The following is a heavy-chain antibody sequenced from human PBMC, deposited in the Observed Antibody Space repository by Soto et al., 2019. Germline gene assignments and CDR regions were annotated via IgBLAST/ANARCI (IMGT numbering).Heavy chain of an antibody. J-gene: IGHJ6*02. CDR1: GGSISSYY. D-gene: IGHD3-3*01. CDR2: IYTSGST. CDR3: ARDSFWDIWDYDFWSGYYRDYYYGMDV. Sequence: PSETLSLTCTVSGGSISSYYWSWIRQPAGKGLEWIGRIYTSGSTNYNPSLKSRVTMSVDTSKNQFSLKLSSVTAADTAVYYCARDSFWDIWDYDFWSGYYRDYYYGMDVWGQGTTVTVSS. V-gene: IGHV4-4*07.